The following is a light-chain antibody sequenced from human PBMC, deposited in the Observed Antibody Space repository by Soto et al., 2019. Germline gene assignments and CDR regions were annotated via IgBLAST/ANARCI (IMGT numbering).Light chain of an antibody. Sequence: DIVLTQSPDSLAVSLGERATIHCKSSQTIFYTSSNKNYLAWYQQRPGQPPKLLIYWASDRESGVPNRFSGSGSGTDLTLTISSLEPEDFAVYYCQQRSNWPITFGQGTRLEIK. CDR1: QTIFYTSSNKNY. J-gene: IGKJ5*01. CDR2: WAS. CDR3: QQRSNWPIT. V-gene: IGKV4-1*01.